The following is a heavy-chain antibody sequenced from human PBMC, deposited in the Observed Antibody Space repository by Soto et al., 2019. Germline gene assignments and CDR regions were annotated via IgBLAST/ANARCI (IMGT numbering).Heavy chain of an antibody. V-gene: IGHV1-2*04. Sequence: ASVKVSCKASGYTFTGYYMHWVRQAPGQGLEWMGWINPNSGGTNYAQKFKGWVTMTRDTSISTAYMELSRLRSDDTAVYYCARDPEGGDYYGMDVWGQGTTVTVSS. CDR3: ARDPEGGDYYGMDV. CDR2: INPNSGGT. J-gene: IGHJ6*02. CDR1: GYTFTGYY.